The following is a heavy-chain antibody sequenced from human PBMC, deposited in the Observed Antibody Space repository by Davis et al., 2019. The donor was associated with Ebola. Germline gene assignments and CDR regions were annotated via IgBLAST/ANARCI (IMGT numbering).Heavy chain of an antibody. D-gene: IGHD4-17*01. CDR3: ARCYGDYGYYYYGMDV. V-gene: IGHV1-2*04. J-gene: IGHJ6*02. CDR2: VNPRYGGT. CDR1: GYTFIDYY. Sequence: AASVKVSCKASGYTFIDYYIHWVRQAPGQGLEWMGWVNPRYGGTKYAQKFQGWVTMTWDTSINTAYMELSRLTSDDTAVYYCARCYGDYGYYYYGMDVWGQGTLVTVSS.